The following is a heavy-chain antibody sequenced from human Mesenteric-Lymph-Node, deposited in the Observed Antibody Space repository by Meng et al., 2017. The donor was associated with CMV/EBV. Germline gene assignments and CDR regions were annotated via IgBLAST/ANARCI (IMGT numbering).Heavy chain of an antibody. CDR3: ARVRSSGWPHNIYWYFDL. CDR2: ISSSSTYI. CDR1: GFTFSDYS. J-gene: IGHJ2*01. Sequence: GGSLRLSCAASGFTFSDYSMNWVRQAPGKGLKWVSSISSSSTYIYYADSVKGRFTISRDNVQNSLYLQMNSLRAEDTAVYYCARVRSSGWPHNIYWYFDLWGRGTLVTVSS. V-gene: IGHV3-21*04. D-gene: IGHD6-19*01.